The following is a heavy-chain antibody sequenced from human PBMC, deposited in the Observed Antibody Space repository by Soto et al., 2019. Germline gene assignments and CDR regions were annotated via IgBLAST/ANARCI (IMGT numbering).Heavy chain of an antibody. V-gene: IGHV3-23*01. J-gene: IGHJ4*02. CDR2: VSRRGVNT. D-gene: IGHD6-13*01. CDR3: AKLSSPINDLAEPGPDY. Sequence: PGWALRLSCVVSEFIFSSFALSWVRLAPGKGLEWVAAVSRRGVNTYYADSVKGRFTISRENAKKTLYLQMNSLRAEDTAVYYCAKLSSPINDLAEPGPDYWGQGTLVTGSS. CDR1: EFIFSSFA.